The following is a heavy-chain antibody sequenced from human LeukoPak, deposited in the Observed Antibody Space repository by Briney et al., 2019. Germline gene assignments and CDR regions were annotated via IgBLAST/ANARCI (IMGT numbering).Heavy chain of an antibody. J-gene: IGHJ4*02. D-gene: IGHD3-10*01. V-gene: IGHV3-30*04. CDR2: ISYDGSNK. CDR3: ARGSYYYGSGSYTDY. CDR1: GFTFSSYA. Sequence: GGSLRLSCAASGFTFSSYAMHWVRQAPGKGLEWEAVISYDGSNKYYADSVKGRFTISRDNAKNSLYLQMNSLRAEDTAVYYCARGSYYYGSGSYTDYWGQGTLVTVSS.